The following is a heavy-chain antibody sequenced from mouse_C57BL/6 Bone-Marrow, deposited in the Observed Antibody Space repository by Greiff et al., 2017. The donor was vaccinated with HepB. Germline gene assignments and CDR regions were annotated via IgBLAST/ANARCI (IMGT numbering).Heavy chain of an antibody. CDR3: ARGGSSFYY. V-gene: IGHV1-63*01. CDR2: IYPGGGYT. J-gene: IGHJ2*01. CDR1: GYTFTNYW. Sequence: QVQLQQSGAELVRPGTSVKMSCKASGYTFTNYWIGWVKQRPGQGLEWIGDIYPGGGYTNYNEKFKGKATLTADKSSSTAYMQVSSLSSEDSAVYYCARGGSSFYYWGQGPTLSVSS.